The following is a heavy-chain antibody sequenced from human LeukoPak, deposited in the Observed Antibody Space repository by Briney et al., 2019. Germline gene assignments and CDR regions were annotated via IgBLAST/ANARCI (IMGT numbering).Heavy chain of an antibody. CDR1: GFTVTDNY. J-gene: IGHJ4*02. CDR2: IYGGGDT. D-gene: IGHD2-8*01. Sequence: GGSLRLSCAASGFTVTDNYMNWVRQSSGKGLEWVSVIYGGGDTNYADSVKGRFTISRDNSKSTLYLQMNSLRDDDSAAYFCARVYLERLTAGYFDHWGQGTQVTVSP. V-gene: IGHV3-53*05. CDR3: ARVYLERLTAGYFDH.